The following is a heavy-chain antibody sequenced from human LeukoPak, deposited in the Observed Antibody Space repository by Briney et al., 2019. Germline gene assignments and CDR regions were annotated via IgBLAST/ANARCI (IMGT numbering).Heavy chain of an antibody. V-gene: IGHV4-39*01. Sequence: SETLSLTCTVSGGSISSSSYYWGWIRHRPGGGLEWIGSTYFSGSTYYNPSLKSRVTISVDTAKNRCALKLRSVTAADTAVYYCARRANWLDPGGEGTLVTVSS. J-gene: IGHJ5*02. CDR2: TYFSGST. CDR1: GGSISSSSYY. CDR3: ARRANWLDP.